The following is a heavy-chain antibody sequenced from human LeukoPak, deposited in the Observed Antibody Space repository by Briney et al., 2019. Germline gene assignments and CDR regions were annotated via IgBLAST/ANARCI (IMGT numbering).Heavy chain of an antibody. D-gene: IGHD3/OR15-3a*01. CDR1: GYTFTDYN. Sequence: ASVKVSCKASGYTFTDYNIHWVRQAPGQGLEWMGWINPNNGDTNYVQKFQGRVTMTRDTSITTAYMELGRLRSDDTAVYYCARGWTAPYYYYGMDVWGQGTTVTVSS. CDR3: ARGWTAPYYYYGMDV. CDR2: INPNNGDT. V-gene: IGHV1-2*02. J-gene: IGHJ6*02.